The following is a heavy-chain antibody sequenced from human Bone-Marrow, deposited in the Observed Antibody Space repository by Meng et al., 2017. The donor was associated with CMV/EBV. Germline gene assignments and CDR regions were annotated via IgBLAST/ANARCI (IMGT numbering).Heavy chain of an antibody. J-gene: IGHJ6*02. CDR1: GFTFSSYS. CDR2: ISSSSSYI. Sequence: GESLKISCAASGFTFSSYSMNWVRQAPGKGLEWVSSISSSSSYIYYADSVKGRFTISRDNAKNSLYLQMNSLRAEDTAVYYCARVATIFGVVREGMVVWGQGTTVTVSS. D-gene: IGHD3-3*01. V-gene: IGHV3-21*01. CDR3: ARVATIFGVVREGMVV.